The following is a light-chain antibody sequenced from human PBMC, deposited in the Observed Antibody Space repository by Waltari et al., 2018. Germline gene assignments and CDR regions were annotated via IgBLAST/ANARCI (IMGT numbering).Light chain of an antibody. CDR3: NSYSSTTALVM. CDR1: SSDVGGYTY. V-gene: IGLV2-14*03. Sequence: QSALTQPASVSGSPGQSITISCTGISSDVGGYTYVSWYQQHPGKAPKLIVYNVSNRPSGVSERFSGSKSGNTASLTISRLQAEDEADYYCNSYSSTTALVMFGGGSKLTVL. J-gene: IGLJ3*02. CDR2: NVS.